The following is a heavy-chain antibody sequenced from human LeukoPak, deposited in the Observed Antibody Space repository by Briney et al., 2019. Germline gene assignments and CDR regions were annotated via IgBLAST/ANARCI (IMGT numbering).Heavy chain of an antibody. CDR1: GGSISSYY. J-gene: IGHJ4*02. CDR3: ARAVPPQEYYFDY. D-gene: IGHD3-10*01. Sequence: SETLSLTCTVSGGSISSYYWSWIRQPPGKGLGWIGYIYYSGSTNYNPSLKSRVTISVDTSKNQFSLKLSSVTAADTAVYYCARAVPPQEYYFDYWGQGTLVTVSS. CDR2: IYYSGST. V-gene: IGHV4-59*08.